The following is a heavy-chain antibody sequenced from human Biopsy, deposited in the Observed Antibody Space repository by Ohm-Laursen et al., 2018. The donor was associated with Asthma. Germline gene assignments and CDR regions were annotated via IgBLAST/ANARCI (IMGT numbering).Heavy chain of an antibody. J-gene: IGHJ6*02. D-gene: IGHD3-10*01. CDR1: GYTFNSAG. Sequence: EATVKISCKTSGYTFNSAGITWVRQAPGQGLEWMGWISVYNGNTKVAQKLQDRVTMITDTSTSTAYMELRSLRSDDTAVYFCARAADYSHYYGIDVWGQGTTVTVS. V-gene: IGHV1-18*01. CDR2: ISVYNGNT. CDR3: ARAADYSHYYGIDV.